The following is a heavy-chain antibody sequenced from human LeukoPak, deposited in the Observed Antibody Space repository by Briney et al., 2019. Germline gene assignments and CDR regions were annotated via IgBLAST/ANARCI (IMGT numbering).Heavy chain of an antibody. CDR1: GFTFSNYA. J-gene: IGHJ5*02. D-gene: IGHD2-21*02. V-gene: IGHV3-23*01. CDR3: AKAPPERVVTPPHWFDP. Sequence: PGGSLRLSCAASGFTFSNYAMCWVRQAPGKGLEWVSCISGSGSSTYYVDSVKGRFTISRDNSKSTLYLQMDSLRAEDTAVYYCAKAPPERVVTPPHWFDPWGQGTLVTVSS. CDR2: ISGSGSST.